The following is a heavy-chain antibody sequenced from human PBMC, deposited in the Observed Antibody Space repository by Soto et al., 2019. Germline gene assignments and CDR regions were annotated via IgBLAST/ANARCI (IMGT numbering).Heavy chain of an antibody. J-gene: IGHJ3*02. V-gene: IGHV1-3*01. CDR1: GYTFTSYA. CDR3: ARVYCTNGVCSLGDAFDI. CDR2: INAGNGNT. D-gene: IGHD2-8*01. Sequence: ASVKVSCKASGYTFTSYAMHWVRQAPGQRLEWMGWINAGNGNTKYSQKFQGRVTITRDTSASTAYMELSSLRSEDTAVYYCARVYCTNGVCSLGDAFDIWGQGTMVTVSS.